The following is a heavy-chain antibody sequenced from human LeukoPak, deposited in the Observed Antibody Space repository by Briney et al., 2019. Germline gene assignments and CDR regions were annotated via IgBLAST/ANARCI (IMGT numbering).Heavy chain of an antibody. V-gene: IGHV1-18*01. D-gene: IGHD3-10*01. CDR2: TSAYNGNT. CDR3: ATRARGYFDY. Sequence: ASVKVSCKAYGYTFTSYGISWVRQAPGQGLEWMGWTSAYNGNTNYAQKLQGRVTMTTDTSTSTAYMELRSLRSDDTAVYYCATRARGYFDYWGQGTLVTVSS. J-gene: IGHJ4*02. CDR1: GYTFTSYG.